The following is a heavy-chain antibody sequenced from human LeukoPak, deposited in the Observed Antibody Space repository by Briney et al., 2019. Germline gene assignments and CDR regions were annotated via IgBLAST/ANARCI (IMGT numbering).Heavy chain of an antibody. J-gene: IGHJ4*02. Sequence: SVKVSCKASGGTFSSYAISWVRQAPGQGLEWMGRIIPILGIANYAQKFQGRVTITADKSTSTAYTELSSLRSEDTAVYYCAALRYFDWNLDYWGQGTLVTVSS. CDR1: GGTFSSYA. D-gene: IGHD3-9*01. CDR2: IIPILGIA. CDR3: AALRYFDWNLDY. V-gene: IGHV1-69*04.